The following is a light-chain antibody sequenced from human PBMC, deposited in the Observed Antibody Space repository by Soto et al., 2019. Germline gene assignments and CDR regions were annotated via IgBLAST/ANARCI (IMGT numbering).Light chain of an antibody. CDR2: EVS. CDR3: ASYTKGITWV. CDR1: SSDVGGYNY. Sequence: QSVLTQPASVSGSPGQSITISCTGTSSDVGGYNYVSWYQQHPGKAPKVVIYEVSNRPSGVSNRFSGSKSGNTASLTISGLQAEDEADYYCASYTKGITWVFGGGTKVTVL. J-gene: IGLJ3*02. V-gene: IGLV2-14*01.